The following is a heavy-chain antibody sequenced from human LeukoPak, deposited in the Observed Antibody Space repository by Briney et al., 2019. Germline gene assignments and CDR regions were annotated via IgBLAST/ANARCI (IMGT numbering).Heavy chain of an antibody. J-gene: IGHJ4*02. CDR2: ITSDGSST. D-gene: IGHD4-17*01. CDR3: AREWAYGDYFDN. CDR1: GFTFSSYW. V-gene: IGHV3-74*01. Sequence: GGSLRLSCAASGFTFSSYWMHWVRQAPGKGLVWVSRITSDGSSTSYADSVKGRFTISRDNAKNTLYLQMNSLRAEDTAVYYCAREWAYGDYFDNWGQGTLVTVSS.